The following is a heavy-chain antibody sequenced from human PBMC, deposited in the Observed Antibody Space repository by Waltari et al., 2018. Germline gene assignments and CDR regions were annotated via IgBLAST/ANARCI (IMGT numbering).Heavy chain of an antibody. V-gene: IGHV3-21*01. CDR3: ARGGSGSLWGDGLDV. CDR1: GFTFSTYS. Sequence: EVHLVESGGGLVNPGGSLRLSCAASGFTFSTYSMNWVRQAPGKGWEWFSSISNISIAIYYADSIRGRFTISRDNDKNSRFLQMNSLRAEDSAVYYCARGGSGSLWGDGLDVWGRGTTITVSS. CDR2: ISNISIAI. J-gene: IGHJ6*02. D-gene: IGHD1-26*01.